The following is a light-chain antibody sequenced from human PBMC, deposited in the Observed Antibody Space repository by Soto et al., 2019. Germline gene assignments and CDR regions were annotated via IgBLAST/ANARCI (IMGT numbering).Light chain of an antibody. V-gene: IGKV1-39*01. J-gene: IGKJ2*01. CDR1: QSIITS. CDR3: QQSYSAPYT. CDR2: DAS. Sequence: DIQMTQSPSSLSASVGDRVTIPCRASQSIITSLNWYQQKPGQAPKLLIYDASTVQRGVPSRFSGRGSGTDFFLTITSLQPEDFATYYCQQSYSAPYTFGQGTKLEIE.